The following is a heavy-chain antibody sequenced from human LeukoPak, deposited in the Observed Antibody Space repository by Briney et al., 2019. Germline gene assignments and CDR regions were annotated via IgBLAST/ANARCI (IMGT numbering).Heavy chain of an antibody. Sequence: SETLSLTCTVSGGSIIGDYWSWIRQPPGKGLEWIGYIYYSGNTNYNPALKSRVTISVDTSKNQFSLRLKSVTAADMAVYYCAKQDPAAGSDYWGQGTLVIVSS. CDR3: AKQDPAAGSDY. CDR1: GGSIIGDY. D-gene: IGHD6-13*01. CDR2: IYYSGNT. J-gene: IGHJ4*02. V-gene: IGHV4-59*08.